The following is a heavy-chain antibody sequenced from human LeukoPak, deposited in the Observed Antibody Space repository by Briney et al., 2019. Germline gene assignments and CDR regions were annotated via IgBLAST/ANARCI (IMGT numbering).Heavy chain of an antibody. D-gene: IGHD1-20*01. J-gene: IGHJ1*01. Sequence: SETLSLTCTVSGGSISSYYWSWIRQPPGKGLEWIGYIYYSGSTNYNPSLKSRVTISVDTSKNQFSLKLSSVTAADTAVYYCARAADNNFYSQYFQHWGQGTLVTVSS. V-gene: IGHV4-59*01. CDR3: ARAADNNFYSQYFQH. CDR1: GGSISSYY. CDR2: IYYSGST.